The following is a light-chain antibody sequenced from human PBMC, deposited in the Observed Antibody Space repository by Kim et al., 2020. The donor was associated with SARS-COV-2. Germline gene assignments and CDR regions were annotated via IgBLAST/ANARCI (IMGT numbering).Light chain of an antibody. CDR3: LQHSTYPIT. J-gene: IGKJ5*01. CDR2: GAS. Sequence: ASVGDRVTITCRASQDIGNDLGWYQQSPGRAPKRLIYGASNLQSGVPSRFSGSGSETEFTITINSLQPEDFATYFCLQHSTYPITFGQGTRLEIK. CDR1: QDIGND. V-gene: IGKV1-17*01.